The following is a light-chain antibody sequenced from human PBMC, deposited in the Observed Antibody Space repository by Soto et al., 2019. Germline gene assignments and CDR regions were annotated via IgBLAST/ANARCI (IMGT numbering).Light chain of an antibody. V-gene: IGKV1-39*01. CDR1: QSISTY. CDR2: AAS. J-gene: IGKJ1*01. CDR3: QQNYSMPTT. Sequence: DIQMTQSPSSLSASVRDRVTITCRASQSISTYLNWYQHKPGKAPKVLIYAASSLQSGVPSRFSGSGSGTDFTLTISSLQPEDFATYYCQQNYSMPTTFGQGT.